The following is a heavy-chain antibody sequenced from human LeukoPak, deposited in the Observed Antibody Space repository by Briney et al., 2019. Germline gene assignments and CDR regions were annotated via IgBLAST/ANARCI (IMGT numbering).Heavy chain of an antibody. CDR1: GFTFSSYN. CDR2: ITSGSSYR. J-gene: IGHJ3*02. V-gene: IGHV3-21*01. CDR3: ARDASKGYYDSSGYYGNAFDI. Sequence: GGSLRLSCAASGFTFSSYNMNWVRQAPGKGLEWVSSITSGSSYRFYADPVKGRFTISRDNAKNSLYLQMNSLRAEDTAVYYCARDASKGYYDSSGYYGNAFDIWGQGTMVTVSS. D-gene: IGHD3-22*01.